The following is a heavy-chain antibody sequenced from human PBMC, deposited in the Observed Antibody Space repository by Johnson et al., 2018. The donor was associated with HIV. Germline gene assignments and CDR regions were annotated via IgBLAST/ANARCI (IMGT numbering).Heavy chain of an antibody. CDR1: GFTVSSNY. CDR2: LYSGVST. V-gene: IGHV3-66*03. CDR3: ATFDAFDI. Sequence: VQLVESGGGLIQPGGSLRLSCVVSGFTVSSNYMSWVRQAPGKGLEWVSVLYSGVSTYYADSVKGRFTISRDNSKNTLYLQMNSLIAEDTAVYYCATFDAFDIWGQGTMVTVSS. J-gene: IGHJ3*02.